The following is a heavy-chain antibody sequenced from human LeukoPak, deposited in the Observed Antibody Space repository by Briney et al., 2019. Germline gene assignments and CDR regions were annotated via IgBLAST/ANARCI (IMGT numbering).Heavy chain of an antibody. CDR3: ASRGAWGITIFPFGMDV. J-gene: IGHJ6*02. Sequence: ASVKVSCKASGYTFTSYYMHWVRQDPGQGIEWMGIINPSGGSTSYAQKFQGRVTMTRDTSTSTVYMELSSLRSEDTAVYYCASRGAWGITIFPFGMDVWGQGTTVTVSS. D-gene: IGHD3-9*01. CDR2: INPSGGST. CDR1: GYTFTSYY. V-gene: IGHV1-46*01.